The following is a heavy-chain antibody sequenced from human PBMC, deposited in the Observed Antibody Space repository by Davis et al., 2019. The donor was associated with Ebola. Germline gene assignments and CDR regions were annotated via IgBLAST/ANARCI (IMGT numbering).Heavy chain of an antibody. CDR1: GGSISAYH. CDR3: GRGATVLTPIDY. J-gene: IGHJ4*02. Sequence: PSETLSLTCTVSGGSISAYHWSWMRRPPGKGLEWIGYVSHSGSTDYNPSLTSRVTLSLDTSKNQFSLELTSVTAADTAVYYCGRGATVLTPIDYWGRGTLVTVSS. V-gene: IGHV4-59*12. D-gene: IGHD4-23*01. CDR2: VSHSGST.